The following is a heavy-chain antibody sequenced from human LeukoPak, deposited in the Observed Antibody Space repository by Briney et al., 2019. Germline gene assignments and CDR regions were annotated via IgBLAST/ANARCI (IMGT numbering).Heavy chain of an antibody. J-gene: IGHJ4*02. CDR1: GFTFTRFA. D-gene: IGHD4-11*01. Sequence: GGSLRLSCAASGFTFTRFAMYWVRQAPGKGLEFVSAISSNGDRTYYAKSVKDRFTISRDNAKNTVDLQMGSLRPEDMGVYYCARMDDYTNYYFDYWGQGTVVTVSS. CDR2: ISSNGDRT. CDR3: ARMDDYTNYYFDY. V-gene: IGHV3-64*01.